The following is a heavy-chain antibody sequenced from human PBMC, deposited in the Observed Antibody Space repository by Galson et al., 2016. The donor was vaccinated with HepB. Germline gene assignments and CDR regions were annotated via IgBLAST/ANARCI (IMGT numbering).Heavy chain of an antibody. CDR1: GFTFSDYS. D-gene: IGHD5-12*01. Sequence: SLRLSCAASGFTFSDYSMNWVRQAPGTGLEWVSSITSISSYIYYPDPVTGRFTITRDNAKKSLYLQMNSLSAEDSAVYYCARRGDDSWYFDLWGRGTLVTVSS. CDR2: ITSISSYI. J-gene: IGHJ2*01. CDR3: ARRGDDSWYFDL. V-gene: IGHV3-21*01.